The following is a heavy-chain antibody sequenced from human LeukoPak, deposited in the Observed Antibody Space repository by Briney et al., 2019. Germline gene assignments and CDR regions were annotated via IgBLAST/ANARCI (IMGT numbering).Heavy chain of an antibody. CDR2: IKGTTDGGTT. D-gene: IGHD3-22*01. V-gene: IGHV3-15*01. CDR1: GFTFSNAW. J-gene: IGHJ6*02. Sequence: GGSLRLSCAASGFTFSNAWMNWVRQAPGHGLEWFGRIKGTTDGGTTDSVGPVKGRFTISRAGSKNTLYLQMDSLQTEATPGYYCSTGGRRESDSSGFYLFYYGMVVWGQGTTVTVSS. CDR3: STGGRRESDSSGFYLFYYGMVV.